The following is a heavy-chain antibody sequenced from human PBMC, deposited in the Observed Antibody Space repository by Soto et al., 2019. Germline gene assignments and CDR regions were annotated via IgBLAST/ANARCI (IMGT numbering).Heavy chain of an antibody. Sequence: GGSLRLSCAASGFTFSSYGMHWVRQAPGKGLEWVAVIWYDGSNKYCADSVKGRFTISRDNSKNTLYLQMNSLRAEDTAVYYCARDLVDYVGFVFDYWGQGTLVTVSS. CDR2: IWYDGSNK. V-gene: IGHV3-33*01. D-gene: IGHD4-17*01. CDR3: ARDLVDYVGFVFDY. J-gene: IGHJ4*02. CDR1: GFTFSSYG.